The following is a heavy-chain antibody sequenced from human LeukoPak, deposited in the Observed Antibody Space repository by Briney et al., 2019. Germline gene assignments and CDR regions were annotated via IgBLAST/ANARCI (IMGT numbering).Heavy chain of an antibody. CDR3: AKDFSQRLENYFDY. CDR2: ISYDGSNK. D-gene: IGHD5-12*01. Sequence: PGGSLRLSCAASGFTFSSYGMHWVRQAPGKGLEWVAVISYDGSNKYYVDFVEGRFTISRDNSKNTLYLQMNSLRAEDTAVYYCAKDFSQRLENYFDYWGQGALVTVSS. J-gene: IGHJ4*02. V-gene: IGHV3-30*18. CDR1: GFTFSSYG.